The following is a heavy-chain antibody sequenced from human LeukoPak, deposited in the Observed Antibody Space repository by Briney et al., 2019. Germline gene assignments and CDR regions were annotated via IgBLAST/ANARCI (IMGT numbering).Heavy chain of an antibody. CDR2: ISSSSSYI. D-gene: IGHD2-15*01. V-gene: IGHV3-21*01. J-gene: IGHJ4*02. Sequence: GGSLRLSCTTSGFNFRAYWMGWVRQAPGKGLEWVSSISSSSSYIYYADSVKGRFTTSRDNAKNSLYLQMNSLRAEDTAVYYCARVHYLSSDDYWGQGTLVTVSS. CDR3: ARVHYLSSDDY. CDR1: GFNFRAYW.